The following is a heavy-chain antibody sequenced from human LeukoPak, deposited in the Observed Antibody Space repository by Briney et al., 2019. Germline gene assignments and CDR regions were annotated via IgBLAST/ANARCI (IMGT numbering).Heavy chain of an antibody. D-gene: IGHD1-14*01. Sequence: ASVKVSCKASGYTFTDDYMHWVRQAPGQGLEWMGWINPSGGSTSYAQKFQGRVTMTRDTSTSTVYMELSSLRSEDTAVYYCARPTGRFNWFDPWGQGTLVTVSS. V-gene: IGHV1-46*01. J-gene: IGHJ5*02. CDR2: INPSGGST. CDR3: ARPTGRFNWFDP. CDR1: GYTFTDDY.